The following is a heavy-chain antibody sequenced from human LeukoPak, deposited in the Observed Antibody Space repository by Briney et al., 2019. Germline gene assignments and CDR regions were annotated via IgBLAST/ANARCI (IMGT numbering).Heavy chain of an antibody. Sequence: SETLSLTCSVSGASLNYWGWIRQSPGKGLEWLGYISDTGKADYNPSLKSRGTLSLDTSKNQFSLRLTSVTAADPAVYYCVTGYYEPFDNWGQGTLVTVSS. D-gene: IGHD3-3*01. V-gene: IGHV4-59*01. CDR3: VTGYYEPFDN. CDR1: GASLNY. J-gene: IGHJ4*02. CDR2: ISDTGKA.